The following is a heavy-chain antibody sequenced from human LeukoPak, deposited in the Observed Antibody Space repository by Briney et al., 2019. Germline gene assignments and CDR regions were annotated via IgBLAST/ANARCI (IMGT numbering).Heavy chain of an antibody. Sequence: SGTLSLTCGVSGGSVTSTNWWTWVRQPPGKGLEWIGEVHLDGKTNYNPSLKSRLTMSVDLSENHISLKLTSVTAADTAVYYCAREGGFYRPLDYSGQGTLVTVSS. CDR2: VHLDGKT. D-gene: IGHD3-3*01. CDR1: GGSVTSTNW. V-gene: IGHV4-4*02. J-gene: IGHJ4*02. CDR3: AREGGFYRPLDY.